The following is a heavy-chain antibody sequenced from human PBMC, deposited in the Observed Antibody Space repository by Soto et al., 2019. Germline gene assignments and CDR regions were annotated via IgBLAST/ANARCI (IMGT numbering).Heavy chain of an antibody. CDR1: GGTFSSYA. Sequence: QVQLVQSGAEVKKPGSSVKVSCKASGGTFSSYAISWVRQAPGQGLEWMGGIIPIFGTANYAQKFQGRVTITADESTSTAYMELSSLRSEDTAVHYCASPGGYCSSTSCSTMYYFDYWGQGTLVTVSS. CDR3: ASPGGYCSSTSCSTMYYFDY. D-gene: IGHD2-2*01. V-gene: IGHV1-69*01. CDR2: IIPIFGTA. J-gene: IGHJ4*02.